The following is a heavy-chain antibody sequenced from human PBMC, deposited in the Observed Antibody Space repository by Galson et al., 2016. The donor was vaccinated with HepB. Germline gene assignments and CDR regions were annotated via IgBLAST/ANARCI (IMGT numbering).Heavy chain of an antibody. CDR1: GYTFSTYG. V-gene: IGHV1-18*01. CDR2: INVHNGYT. J-gene: IGHJ4*02. CDR3: ARGPRGGVDY. D-gene: IGHD3-16*01. Sequence: QSGAEVKQPGASVEVSCKASGYTFSTYGIAWVRRAPGKGLEWLGWINVHNGYTNYAQSLQGRVTVTTDTSTNTAYMDLRSLTSDDSAVYYCARGPRGGVDYWGQGTLVTVSS.